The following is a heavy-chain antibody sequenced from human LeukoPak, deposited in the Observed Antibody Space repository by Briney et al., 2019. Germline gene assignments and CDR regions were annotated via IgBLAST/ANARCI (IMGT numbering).Heavy chain of an antibody. D-gene: IGHD1-26*01. Sequence: ASVKVSCKASGYPASDCVISWVRQAPGQGLEWMGWIRGYNGNTNYAQKFQGRDTMTTDTSTSTAYMELRSLKSDDTAVYYCGRSGEGLYSGSSLDYWGQGTLVTVSS. V-gene: IGHV1-18*01. J-gene: IGHJ4*02. CDR2: IRGYNGNT. CDR3: GRSGEGLYSGSSLDY. CDR1: GYPASDCV.